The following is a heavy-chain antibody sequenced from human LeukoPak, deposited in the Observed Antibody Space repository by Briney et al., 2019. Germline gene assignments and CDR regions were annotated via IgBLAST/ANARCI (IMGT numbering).Heavy chain of an antibody. J-gene: IGHJ4*02. CDR1: GLTVSSYA. D-gene: IGHD6-6*01. CDR2: IRGIGGST. Sequence: GGSLRLSCAASGLTVSSYAMSWVRQAPGKWLGCVSTIRGIGGSTYYADAVKGRFTISRDNSKNTLYLQMNSLRAEDTAVYYCAIAPRSIAALGHWGQGTLVTVSS. CDR3: AIAPRSIAALGH. V-gene: IGHV3-23*01.